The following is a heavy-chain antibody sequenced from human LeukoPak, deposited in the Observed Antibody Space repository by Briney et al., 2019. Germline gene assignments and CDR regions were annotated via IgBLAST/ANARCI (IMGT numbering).Heavy chain of an antibody. CDR1: GFTFSSYE. CDR3: ARESAITMVRGVDY. V-gene: IGHV3-48*03. Sequence: GGSLRLSCAASGFTFSSYEMNWVRQAPGKGLEWVSYISSSGSTTYYADSVKGRFTISRDNAKNSLYLQMNSLRAEDTAVYYCARESAITMVRGVDYWGQGTLVTVSS. J-gene: IGHJ4*02. D-gene: IGHD3-10*01. CDR2: ISSSGSTT.